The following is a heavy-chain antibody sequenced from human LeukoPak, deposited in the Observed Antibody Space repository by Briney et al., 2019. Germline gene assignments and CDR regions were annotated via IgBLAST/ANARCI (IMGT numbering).Heavy chain of an antibody. CDR3: AKVGATRAFDY. J-gene: IGHJ4*02. V-gene: IGHV3-66*01. CDR1: GFTVSSNY. CDR2: IYSGGST. D-gene: IGHD1-26*01. Sequence: GGSLRLSCAASGFTVSSNYMSWVRQAPGKGLEWVSVIYSGGSTYYADSVKGRFTISRDNSKNTLYLQMNSLRAEDTAVYYCAKVGATRAFDYWGQGTLVTVSS.